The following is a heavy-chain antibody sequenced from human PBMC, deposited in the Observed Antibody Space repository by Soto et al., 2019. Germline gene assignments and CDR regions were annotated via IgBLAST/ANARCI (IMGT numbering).Heavy chain of an antibody. CDR3: ARDMGAGQQLSHWFDP. Sequence: ASVKVSCKASGYTFTGYYMHWVRQAPGQGLEWMGWINPNSGGTNYAQKFQGWVTMTRDTSISTAYMELSRLRSDDTAVYYCARDMGAGQQLSHWFDPWGQGTLVTVSS. D-gene: IGHD6-13*01. J-gene: IGHJ5*02. CDR2: INPNSGGT. CDR1: GYTFTGYY. V-gene: IGHV1-2*04.